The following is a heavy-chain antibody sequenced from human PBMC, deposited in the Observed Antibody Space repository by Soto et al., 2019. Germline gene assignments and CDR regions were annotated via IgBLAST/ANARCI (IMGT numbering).Heavy chain of an antibody. J-gene: IGHJ6*02. V-gene: IGHV4-39*01. Sequence: QVQLQESGPGLVKPSETLSLTCTVSGGSISSSTYYWGWIRQPPGKGLEWIGFIYYSGSAYYNPSLKSRVNISIDTSKHQFSLKLTSVTAADTAVFYCARHGVDYGDYASYYYYGMDVWGRGTTVTVSS. CDR1: GGSISSSTYY. CDR2: IYYSGSA. CDR3: ARHGVDYGDYASYYYYGMDV. D-gene: IGHD4-17*01.